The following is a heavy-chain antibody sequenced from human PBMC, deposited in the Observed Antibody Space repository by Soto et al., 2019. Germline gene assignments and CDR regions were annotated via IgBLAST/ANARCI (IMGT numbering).Heavy chain of an antibody. V-gene: IGHV3-23*01. CDR2: VSAGGDMT. D-gene: IGHD3-10*01. J-gene: IGHJ6*02. CDR1: GFTFSSYA. CDR3: ARGDRGGSGSPASYYYSGLDV. Sequence: DVQLLESGGHLVQPGGYLRLSCAASGFTFSSYAISWVRQAPGKGLEWVSSVSAGGDMTYYSDSVKGRFTISRDNSNNALFLQMNSLRIEDTALYYCARGDRGGSGSPASYYYSGLDVWGQGTTVTVS.